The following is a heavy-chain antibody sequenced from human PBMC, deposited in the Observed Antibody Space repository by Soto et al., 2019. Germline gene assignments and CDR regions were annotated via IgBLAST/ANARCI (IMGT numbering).Heavy chain of an antibody. J-gene: IGHJ3*02. V-gene: IGHV4-34*01. Sequence: SETLSLTCAVYGGSFSGYYCSWIRQPPWKGLEWIGEINHSGITNYNPSLKSRVTISVDTSKNQFSLKLSSVTAADTAVYYCARDSAPTDREEAFDISGQVTMV. CDR3: ARDSAPTDREEAFDI. CDR1: GGSFSGYY. CDR2: INHSGIT. D-gene: IGHD1-26*01.